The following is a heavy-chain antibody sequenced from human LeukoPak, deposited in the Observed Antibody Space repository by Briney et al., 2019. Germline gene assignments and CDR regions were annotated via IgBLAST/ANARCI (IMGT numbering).Heavy chain of an antibody. CDR3: ARGRSSSWYKRPPYYYYYYMDV. V-gene: IGHV4-34*01. CDR2: INHSGST. J-gene: IGHJ6*03. CDR1: GGSFSGYY. D-gene: IGHD6-13*01. Sequence: SESLSLTCAVYGGSFSGYYWGWIRQPPGKGLEWIGEINHSGSTNYNPSLKSRVTISVDTSKNQFSLKLSSVTAADTAVYYCARGRSSSWYKRPPYYYYYYMDVWGKGTTVTVSS.